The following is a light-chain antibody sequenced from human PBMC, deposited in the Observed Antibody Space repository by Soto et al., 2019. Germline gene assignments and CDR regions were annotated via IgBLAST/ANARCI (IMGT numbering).Light chain of an antibody. J-gene: IGKJ5*01. CDR1: QSVSSIH. CDR3: QQYNNWPPIT. Sequence: EMVLTQSPFTLSLSQRERATLSFGAIQSVSSIHLAWYQQKPGPAPRLIXYGAYTRATGIPARFSGSGSGTEFTLTISSMQSEDFAVYYCQQYNNWPPITFGQGTRLEIK. V-gene: IGKV3-15*01. CDR2: GAY.